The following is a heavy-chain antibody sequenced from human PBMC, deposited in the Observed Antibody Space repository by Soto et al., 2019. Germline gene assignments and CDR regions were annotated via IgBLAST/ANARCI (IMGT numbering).Heavy chain of an antibody. CDR3: AGGVLGIAVDHTIDY. V-gene: IGHV5-51*01. J-gene: IGHJ4*02. D-gene: IGHD6-19*01. CDR1: GYSFTSYW. Sequence: GASLKICGRGSGYSFTSYWIGWVRQMPGKGLEWMGIIYPGDSDTRYSPSFQGQVTISADKSISTAYLQWSSLKASDTAMYYCAGGVLGIAVDHTIDYWGQGTLVTVSS. CDR2: IYPGDSDT.